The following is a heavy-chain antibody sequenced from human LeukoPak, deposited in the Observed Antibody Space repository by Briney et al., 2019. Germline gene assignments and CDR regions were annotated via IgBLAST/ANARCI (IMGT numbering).Heavy chain of an antibody. V-gene: IGHV3-15*01. D-gene: IGHD3-10*01. CDR2: IKSKTDGGTT. J-gene: IGHJ4*02. CDR3: TSPTRGVIIGY. CDR1: GFTFSDAW. Sequence: SGGSLRLSCAASGFTFSDAWMSWVRQAPGKWLEWVGRIKSKTDGGTTDYAAPVKGRFTISRDDSKNTLYLQMNSLKTEDTAVYYCTSPTRGVIIGYWGQGTLVTVSS.